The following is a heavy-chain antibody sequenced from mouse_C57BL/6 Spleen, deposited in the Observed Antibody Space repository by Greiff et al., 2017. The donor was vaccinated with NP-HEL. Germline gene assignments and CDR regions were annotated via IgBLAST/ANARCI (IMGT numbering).Heavy chain of an antibody. Sequence: QVQLQQPGAELVKPGASVKMSCKASGYTFTSYWITWVKQRPGQGLEWIGDIYPGSGSTNYNEKFKSKATLTVDTSSSTAYMQLSSLTSEDSAVYYCARGVYGYDRAWFAYWGQGTLVTVSA. D-gene: IGHD2-2*01. CDR1: GYTFTSYW. CDR3: ARGVYGYDRAWFAY. V-gene: IGHV1-55*01. CDR2: IYPGSGST. J-gene: IGHJ3*01.